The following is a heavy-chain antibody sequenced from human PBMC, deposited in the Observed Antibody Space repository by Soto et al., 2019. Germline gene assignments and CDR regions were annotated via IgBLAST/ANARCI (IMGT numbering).Heavy chain of an antibody. V-gene: IGHV3-48*02. Sequence: GGSLRLSCVTSGFTFTKYSMNWVRQAPGKGLEWVSYISYSGETKYYADSLKGRYAISRDDAKSSVYLQMNSLRDEDTAFYYCVRGVVVVVGSTAENFDHWGQGTLVIVSS. J-gene: IGHJ4*02. CDR3: VRGVVVVVGSTAENFDH. CDR1: GFTFTKYS. CDR2: ISYSGETK. D-gene: IGHD2-15*01.